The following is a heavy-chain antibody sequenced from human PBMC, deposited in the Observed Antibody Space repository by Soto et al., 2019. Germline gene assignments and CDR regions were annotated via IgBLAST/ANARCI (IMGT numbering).Heavy chain of an antibody. CDR2: IYYSGTT. D-gene: IGHD4-17*01. Sequence: QVQLQESGPGLVKPSQTLSLTCTVSGGSISSGGYYWSWIRQHPGKGLKWIGYIYYSGTTYDNPSINSRVTISVDTSKNQFSLRLSSVTAADTAVYHCARKATVTTCFDYWGQGTLVTVSS. CDR3: ARKATVTTCFDY. CDR1: GGSISSGGYY. J-gene: IGHJ4*02. V-gene: IGHV4-31*03.